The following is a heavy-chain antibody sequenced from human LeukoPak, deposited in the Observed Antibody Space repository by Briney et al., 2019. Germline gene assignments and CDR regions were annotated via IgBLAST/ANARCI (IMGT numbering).Heavy chain of an antibody. J-gene: IGHJ4*02. Sequence: GASVKVSCEASGYTFTAYYMHWVRQAPGQGLEWMGWINPNSGGTNYAQTFQGRVTMTRDTSISTAYMELSRLRPDDTAVYYCVRGSHSWYCFDYLGQGTLVTVSS. V-gene: IGHV1-2*02. CDR3: VRGSHSWYCFDY. D-gene: IGHD6-13*01. CDR1: GYTFTAYY. CDR2: INPNSGGT.